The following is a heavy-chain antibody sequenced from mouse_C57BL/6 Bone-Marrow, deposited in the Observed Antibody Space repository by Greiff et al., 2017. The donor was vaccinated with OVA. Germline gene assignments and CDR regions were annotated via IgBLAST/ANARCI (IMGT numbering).Heavy chain of an antibody. D-gene: IGHD1-1*01. J-gene: IGHJ3*01. CDR2: ISRGSSTI. CDR3: ARNDYGSSYRFAY. Sequence: EVKLVESGGGLVKPGGSLKLSCAASGFTFSDYGMHWVRQAPEKVLEWVAYISRGSSTIYYADKVKGRFTISRDNAKNTLFLQMTSLRSEDTAMYYCARNDYGSSYRFAYWGQGTLVTVSA. CDR1: GFTFSDYG. V-gene: IGHV5-17*01.